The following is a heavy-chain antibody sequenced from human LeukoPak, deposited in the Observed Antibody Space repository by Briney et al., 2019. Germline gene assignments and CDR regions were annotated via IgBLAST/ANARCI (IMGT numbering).Heavy chain of an antibody. Sequence: ASVKVSCKASGGTFSSYAISWVRQAPGQGLEWMGGIIPIFGTANYAQKFQGRVTITADESTSTAYMELSSLRSEDTAVYYCASGMVPAAAAPMDVWGKGTTVTVSS. CDR3: ASGMVPAAAAPMDV. CDR2: IIPIFGTA. D-gene: IGHD2-2*01. J-gene: IGHJ6*03. V-gene: IGHV1-69*13. CDR1: GGTFSSYA.